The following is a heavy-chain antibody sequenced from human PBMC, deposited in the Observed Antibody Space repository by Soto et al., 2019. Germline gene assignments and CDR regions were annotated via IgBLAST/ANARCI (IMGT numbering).Heavy chain of an antibody. CDR3: ARLGGFGATTIDY. D-gene: IGHD3-10*01. J-gene: IGHJ4*02. CDR1: GGSISSGDYY. CDR2: IYYSGST. Sequence: QVQLQESGPGLVKPSQTLSLTCTVSGGSISSGDYYWSWIRQPPGKGLEWIGYIYYSGSTYYNPPRKSPVTXSXDXXKNQFSLKLSSVTAADTAVYYCARLGGFGATTIDYWGQGTLVTVSS. V-gene: IGHV4-30-4*01.